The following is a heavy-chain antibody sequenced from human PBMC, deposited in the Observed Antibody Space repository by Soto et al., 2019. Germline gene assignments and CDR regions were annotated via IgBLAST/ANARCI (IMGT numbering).Heavy chain of an antibody. Sequence: EVQLVESGGGLVQPGGSLRLSCAASGFTVSSHYMSWVRQAPGKGLEWVSVIYSGGSTYYTDSVKVRFTISRDNSKNTLFLQMNSLRAEDTAVYYCARDYYGGNSRYFDLWGRGTLVTVSS. CDR2: IYSGGST. V-gene: IGHV3-66*01. D-gene: IGHD2-21*02. CDR1: GFTVSSHY. CDR3: ARDYYGGNSRYFDL. J-gene: IGHJ2*01.